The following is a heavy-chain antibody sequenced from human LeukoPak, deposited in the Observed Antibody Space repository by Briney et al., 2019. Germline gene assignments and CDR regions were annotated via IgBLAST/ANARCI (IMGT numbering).Heavy chain of an antibody. J-gene: IGHJ4*02. V-gene: IGHV3-23*01. CDR1: GFTFSSYA. CDR2: ISGSGGST. Sequence: PGGSLRLSCAASGFTFSSYAMSWVRQAPGKGLEWVSAISGSGGSTYYADSVKGRFTISRDNSKNTLYLQMNSLRAEDTAVYYCAKEKSGIVLMVYAIGLGPFDYWGQGTLVTVSS. D-gene: IGHD2-8*01. CDR3: AKEKSGIVLMVYAIGLGPFDY.